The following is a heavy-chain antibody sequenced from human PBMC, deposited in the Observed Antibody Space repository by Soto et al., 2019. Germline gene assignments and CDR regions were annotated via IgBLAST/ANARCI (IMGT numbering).Heavy chain of an antibody. Sequence: PGGSLRLSCAASGFTFSSYAMSWVRQAPGKGLEWVSAISGSGGSTYYADSVKGRFTISRDNSKNTLYLQMNGLRAEDTAVYYCARGPDPLDYYDSSGPLDYWGQGTLVTVSS. CDR1: GFTFSSYA. V-gene: IGHV3-23*01. CDR3: ARGPDPLDYYDSSGPLDY. J-gene: IGHJ4*02. CDR2: ISGSGGST. D-gene: IGHD3-22*01.